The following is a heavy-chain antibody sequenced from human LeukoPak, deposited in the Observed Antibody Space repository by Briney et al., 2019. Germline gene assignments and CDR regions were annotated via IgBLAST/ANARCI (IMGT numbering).Heavy chain of an antibody. CDR3: AKDRIVGATHAYGMDV. Sequence: PGGSLRLSCAPSGFTFSSYSMSWVRQAPGKGREWVSAISVSGGSTYYADSVKGRFTISRDNSKNALYLQMTSLRAEDTPVYYCAKDRIVGATHAYGMDVWGQGTTVTVSS. V-gene: IGHV3-23*01. CDR1: GFTFSSYS. J-gene: IGHJ6*02. D-gene: IGHD1-26*01. CDR2: ISVSGGST.